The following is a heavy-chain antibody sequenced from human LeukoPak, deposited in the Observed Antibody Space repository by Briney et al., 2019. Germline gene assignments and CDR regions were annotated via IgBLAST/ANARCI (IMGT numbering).Heavy chain of an antibody. V-gene: IGHV3-23*01. CDR1: GFTFSSYA. CDR2: VSGSGGST. CDR3: AKVRVGMITSFDY. D-gene: IGHD3-16*01. J-gene: IGHJ4*02. Sequence: GGSLRLSCAASGFTFSSYAMSWVRQPPGKGLEWVSGVSGSGGSTYYADSVKGRFTISRDNSKNTLYLQMNSLRAEDTAVYYCAKVRVGMITSFDYWGQGTLVTVSS.